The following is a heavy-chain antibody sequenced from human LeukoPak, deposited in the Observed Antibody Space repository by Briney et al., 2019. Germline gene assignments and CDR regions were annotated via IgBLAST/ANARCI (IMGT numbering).Heavy chain of an antibody. CDR3: ARESWERIGNYYYYYYMDV. Sequence: PSETLSLTCTVSGGSISSYYWSWIRQPPGKGLEWIGYIYYSGSTNYDPSLKSRVTISVDTSKNQFSLKLSSVTAADTAVYYCARESWERIGNYYYYYYMDVWGKGTTVTVSS. J-gene: IGHJ6*03. CDR1: GGSISSYY. CDR2: IYYSGST. V-gene: IGHV4-59*01. D-gene: IGHD1-26*01.